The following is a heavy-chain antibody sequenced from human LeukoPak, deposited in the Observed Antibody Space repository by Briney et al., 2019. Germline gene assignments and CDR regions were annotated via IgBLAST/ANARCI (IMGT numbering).Heavy chain of an antibody. CDR1: GFSFSTYS. Sequence: GGSLRLSCAASGFSFSTYSMNWVRQAPGKGLEWVSSISRNSRYIYYADSVKGRFTISRDNSKNTLYLQMNSLRAEDTAVYYCAKDRYGSGSYYPLLGFDYWGQGTLVTVSS. J-gene: IGHJ4*02. V-gene: IGHV3-21*01. CDR2: ISRNSRYI. CDR3: AKDRYGSGSYYPLLGFDY. D-gene: IGHD3-10*01.